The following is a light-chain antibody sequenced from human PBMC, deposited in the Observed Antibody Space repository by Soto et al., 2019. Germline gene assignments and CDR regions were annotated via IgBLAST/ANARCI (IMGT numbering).Light chain of an antibody. CDR3: QSYDSSLSGWV. V-gene: IGLV1-40*01. J-gene: IGLJ3*02. Sequence: QSVLTQRPSVSGAPGQRVTISCTGSSSNIGAGYDVHWYQQLPGRAPKLLIYGNSNRPSGVPDRFSGSKSGTSASLAITGLQAEDEADYYCQSYDSSLSGWVFGGGTKLTVL. CDR1: SSNIGAGYD. CDR2: GNS.